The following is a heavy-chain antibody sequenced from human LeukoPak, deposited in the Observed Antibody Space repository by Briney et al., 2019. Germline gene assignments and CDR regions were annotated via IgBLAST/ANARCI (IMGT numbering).Heavy chain of an antibody. J-gene: IGHJ4*02. V-gene: IGHV4-39*07. D-gene: IGHD3-9*01. Sequence: SETLSLTCTVSGGSISSSYYYWGWIRQPPGTGLEWIGTMYNSGSTDYNPSLESRVTISVDTSKNQFSLNLSSVTAADTAVYYCARAHYDRLTGYYRVFDYWGQGTLVTVSS. CDR1: GGSISSSYYY. CDR2: MYNSGST. CDR3: ARAHYDRLTGYYRVFDY.